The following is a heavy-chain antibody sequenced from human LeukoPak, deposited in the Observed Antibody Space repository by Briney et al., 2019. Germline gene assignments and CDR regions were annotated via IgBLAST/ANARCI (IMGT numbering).Heavy chain of an antibody. Sequence: KPSETLSLTCTVSGGSISSSSYFWTWIRQPPGKGLEWIGYINYSGSTNSNPSLKSRLAMSVDTSKNQFSVKLTSVTAADTAVYYCARQHSPGYFDYWGQGTLVTVSS. D-gene: IGHD6-13*01. J-gene: IGHJ4*02. CDR2: INYSGST. CDR3: ARQHSPGYFDY. V-gene: IGHV4-61*05. CDR1: GGSISSSSYF.